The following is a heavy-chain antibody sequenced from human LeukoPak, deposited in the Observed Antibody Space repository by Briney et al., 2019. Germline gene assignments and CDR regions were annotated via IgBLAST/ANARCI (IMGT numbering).Heavy chain of an antibody. J-gene: IGHJ6*03. V-gene: IGHV4-4*07. CDR2: IYISGST. D-gene: IGHD6-6*01. CDR3: AGSSAKYYYYMDV. CDR1: GGSISSYS. Sequence: SETLSLTCTVSGGSISSYSWSWIRQPAGKGLEWIGRIYISGSTNYNPSLKSRVTMSVDTSKNQFSLKLSSVTAADTPMYYCAGSSAKYYYYMDVWGKGTTVTVSS.